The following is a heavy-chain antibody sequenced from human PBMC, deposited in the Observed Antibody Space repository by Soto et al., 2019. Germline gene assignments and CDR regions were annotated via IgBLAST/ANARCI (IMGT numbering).Heavy chain of an antibody. J-gene: IGHJ4*02. D-gene: IGHD6-19*01. CDR3: ATVPYSSGPT. CDR1: RFNLSAAW. V-gene: IGHV3-15*07. CDR2: IKPKSEGETA. Sequence: EMQLVQSGGGLVKPGGSLRLSCVASRFNLSAAWLNWIRQAPGKGLEWVGRIKPKSEGETADYTAPVRGRFTISRDDSQNTLHLQMDSLKTEDTAVYYCATVPYSSGPTGGLGVLVTVSS.